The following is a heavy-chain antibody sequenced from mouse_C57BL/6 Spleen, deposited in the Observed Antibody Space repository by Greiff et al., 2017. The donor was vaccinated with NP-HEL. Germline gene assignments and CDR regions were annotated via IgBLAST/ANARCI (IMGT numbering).Heavy chain of an antibody. D-gene: IGHD1-1*01. V-gene: IGHV14-4*01. Sequence: VQLQQSGAELVRPGASVKLSCTASGFNIKDDYMHWVKQRPEQGLEWIGWIDPENGDTEYASKFQGKATITADTSSNTAYLQLSSLTSEDTAVYYCTRGITTGEYGAMDYWGQGTSVTVSS. CDR2: IDPENGDT. CDR1: GFNIKDDY. J-gene: IGHJ4*01. CDR3: TRGITTGEYGAMDY.